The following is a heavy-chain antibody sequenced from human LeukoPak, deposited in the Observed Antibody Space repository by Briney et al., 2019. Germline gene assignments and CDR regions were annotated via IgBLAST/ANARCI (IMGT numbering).Heavy chain of an antibody. CDR2: IKQDGSEK. CDR1: GFTFSSYW. D-gene: IGHD3-10*01. J-gene: IGHJ4*02. V-gene: IGHV3-7*01. Sequence: GGSLRLSCAASGFTFSSYWMSWVRQAPGKGLEWVANIKQDGSEKYYVDSVKGRFTISRDNAKNSLYLQMNSLRAEGTAVYYCARDSVLLWFGELTFDYWGQGTLVTVSS. CDR3: ARDSVLLWFGELTFDY.